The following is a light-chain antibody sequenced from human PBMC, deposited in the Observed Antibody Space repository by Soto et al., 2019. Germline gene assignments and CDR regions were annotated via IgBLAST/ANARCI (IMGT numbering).Light chain of an antibody. CDR2: DAS. CDR3: QQYDNIPLT. V-gene: IGKV1-33*01. J-gene: IGKJ4*01. CDR1: QDISDY. Sequence: DFQMTQSPSSLSASVGDRVTITCQASQDISDYLNWYQQKPGAAPKLLIYDASNLQAGVPSRFSGCGSGTEFTFTINSXQPEDVATYYCQQYDNIPLTFGGGTKVDIK.